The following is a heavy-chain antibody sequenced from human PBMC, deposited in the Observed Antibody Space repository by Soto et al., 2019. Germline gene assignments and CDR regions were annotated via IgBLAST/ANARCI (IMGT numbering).Heavy chain of an antibody. CDR2: ISYDGSNK. D-gene: IGHD1-26*01. CDR3: AKDGVSGSYYFDFDA. Sequence: GGSLRLSCAASGFTFSSYGMHWVRQAPGKGLEWVAVISYDGSNKYYADSVKGRVSISRDNSKNTLYLQMNSLRAEDTSVYYCAKDGVSGSYYFDFDAWGEGSLVTVSS. CDR1: GFTFSSYG. J-gene: IGHJ4*02. V-gene: IGHV3-30*18.